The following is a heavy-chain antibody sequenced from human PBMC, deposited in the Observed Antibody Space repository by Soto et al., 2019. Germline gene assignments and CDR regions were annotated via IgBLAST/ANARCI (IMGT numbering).Heavy chain of an antibody. D-gene: IGHD5-12*01. CDR3: ARDQGAGGYSGYDSWYYYGMDV. Sequence: ETLSLTCAVSGYSISSGYYWGWIRQPPGKGLEWIGYIYYSGSTYYNPSLKGRVTISVDTSKNQFSLKLSSVTAADTAVYYCARDQGAGGYSGYDSWYYYGMDVWGQGTTVTVSS. CDR1: GYSISSGYY. V-gene: IGHV4-38-2*02. J-gene: IGHJ6*02. CDR2: IYYSGST.